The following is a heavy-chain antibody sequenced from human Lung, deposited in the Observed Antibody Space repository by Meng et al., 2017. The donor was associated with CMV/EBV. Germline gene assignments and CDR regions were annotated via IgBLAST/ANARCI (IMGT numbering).Heavy chain of an antibody. CDR3: ARGGFTYDFWSGYDFDD. D-gene: IGHD3-3*01. J-gene: IGHJ4*02. CDR1: GGSFSGYY. V-gene: IGHV4-34*01. CDR2: INHSGST. Sequence: SXTXSLXCAVYGGSFSGYYWSWIRQPPGKGLEWIGEINHSGSTNYNPSLKSRVTISVDTSKNQFSLKLSSVTAADTAVYYCARGGFTYDFWSGYDFDDWGQAXLVTVSS.